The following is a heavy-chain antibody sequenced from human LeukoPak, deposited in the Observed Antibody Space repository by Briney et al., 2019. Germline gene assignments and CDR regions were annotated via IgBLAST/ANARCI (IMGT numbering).Heavy chain of an antibody. CDR3: ARYYGSGSYSLKY. CDR2: MNPNSGNA. V-gene: IGHV1-8*02. D-gene: IGHD3-10*01. J-gene: IGHJ4*02. CDR1: GYTFSAYD. Sequence: ASVTVSFKTSGYTFSAYDINWVRQATGQGLEWMGWMNPNSGNAAYAQKFQGRVTMTRNTSINTAYMELSSLRSEDTAVYLCARYYGSGSYSLKYWGQGTPVTVSS.